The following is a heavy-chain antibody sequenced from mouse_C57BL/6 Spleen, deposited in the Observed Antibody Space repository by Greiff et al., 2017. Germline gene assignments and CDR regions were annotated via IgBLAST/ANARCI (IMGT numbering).Heavy chain of an antibody. CDR3: VQDSSGYVWFAY. D-gene: IGHD3-2*02. CDR2: IDPSDSYT. J-gene: IGHJ3*01. Sequence: VQLQQPGAELVKPGASVKLSCKASGYTFTSYWMQWVKQRPGQGLEWIGEIDPSDSYTNYNQKFKGKATLTVDTSSSTAYMQLSSLTSEDSAVYYCVQDSSGYVWFAYWGQGTLVTVSA. CDR1: GYTFTSYW. V-gene: IGHV1-50*01.